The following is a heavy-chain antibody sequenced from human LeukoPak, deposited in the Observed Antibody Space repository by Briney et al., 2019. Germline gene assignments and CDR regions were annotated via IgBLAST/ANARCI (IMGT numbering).Heavy chain of an antibody. D-gene: IGHD6-13*01. CDR2: IYYSGST. CDR1: GGSISSYY. Sequence: SETLSLTCTVSGGSISSYYWSWIRQPPGKGLEWIGYIYYSGSTNYNPSLKSRVTISVDTSKNQFSLKLSSVTAAGTAVYYCAREEAAANFDYWGQGTLVTVSS. J-gene: IGHJ4*02. CDR3: AREEAAANFDY. V-gene: IGHV4-59*01.